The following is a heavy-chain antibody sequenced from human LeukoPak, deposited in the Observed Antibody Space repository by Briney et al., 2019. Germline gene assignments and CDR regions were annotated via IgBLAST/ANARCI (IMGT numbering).Heavy chain of an antibody. V-gene: IGHV3-11*01. J-gene: IGHJ4*02. CDR1: GLTFSDYY. CDR2: ISSSGSTI. CDR3: AREAESSGYYYVGDYFDY. Sequence: PGGSLRLSCAASGLTFSDYYMSWIRQAPGEVREWVSYISSSGSTIYYADSVKGRFTISRDNAKNSLYLQMNSLRAEDTAVYYCAREAESSGYYYVGDYFDYWGQGTLVTVSS. D-gene: IGHD3-22*01.